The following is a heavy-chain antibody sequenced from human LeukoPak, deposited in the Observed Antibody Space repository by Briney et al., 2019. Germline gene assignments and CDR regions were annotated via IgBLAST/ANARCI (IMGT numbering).Heavy chain of an antibody. Sequence: PSETLSLTCTVSGGSISSGGYYWSWIRQPPGKGLEWIGYIYHSGSTYYNPSLKSRVTISVDRSKNQFSLKLSSVTAADTAVYYCARAHSSGWYWGQGTLVTVSS. J-gene: IGHJ4*02. CDR3: ARAHSSGWY. CDR1: GGSISSGGYY. V-gene: IGHV4-30-2*01. D-gene: IGHD6-19*01. CDR2: IYHSGST.